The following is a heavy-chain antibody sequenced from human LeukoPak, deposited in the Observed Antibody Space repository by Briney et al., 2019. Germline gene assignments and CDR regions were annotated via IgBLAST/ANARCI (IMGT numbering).Heavy chain of an antibody. D-gene: IGHD2-2*02. V-gene: IGHV1-69*10. CDR1: GGTFSSYA. Sequence: SVKVSCKASGGTFSSYAISWVRQAPGQGLEWMGGIIPILGIANYAQKFQGRVTITADKSTSTAYMELSSLRSEDTAVYYWSIKPHIASRNTRYYFDYWGQGILVTVSS. J-gene: IGHJ4*02. CDR2: IIPILGIA. CDR3: SIKPHIASRNTRYYFDY.